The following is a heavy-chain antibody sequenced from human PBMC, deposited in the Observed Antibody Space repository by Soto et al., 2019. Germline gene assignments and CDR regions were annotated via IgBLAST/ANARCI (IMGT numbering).Heavy chain of an antibody. CDR3: AKDPNGDYVGAFDS. V-gene: IGHV3-23*01. Sequence: GGSLRLSCAASGFTFSTYAMAWVRQAPGKGLEWVSSITGSGAGTFYADSVKGRFTISRDNSKNTLYLQLSSLRAEDTAIYFCAKDPNGDYVGAFDSWGQGSLVTVSS. J-gene: IGHJ4*02. D-gene: IGHD4-17*01. CDR2: ITGSGAGT. CDR1: GFTFSTYA.